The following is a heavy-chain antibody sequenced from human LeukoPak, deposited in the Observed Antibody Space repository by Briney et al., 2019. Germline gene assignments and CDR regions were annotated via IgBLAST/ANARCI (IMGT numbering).Heavy chain of an antibody. CDR3: ARHRFGHLFDY. D-gene: IGHD3-16*01. V-gene: IGHV4-59*01. CDR2: VYHTGHT. Sequence: SETLSLTCTVSGDSISGYYWSWIRQPPGKGLEWIGYVYHTGHTHFSPSLRSRVTVSLDTSRNQVSLILSSVTAADTAVYYCARHRFGHLFDYWGQGTLVFVSS. CDR1: GDSISGYY. J-gene: IGHJ4*02.